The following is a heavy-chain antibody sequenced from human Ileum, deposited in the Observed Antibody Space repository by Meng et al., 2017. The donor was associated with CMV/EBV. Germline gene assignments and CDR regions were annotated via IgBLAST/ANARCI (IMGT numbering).Heavy chain of an antibody. J-gene: IGHJ6*02. CDR1: RRHA. CDR3: ARVGSNGDTGYYYYGMDV. D-gene: IGHD2-8*01. Sequence: RRHAFTGGRQAPGQGLEWLGGVIPVFGTAEYAQKFQGRVTITTDESTSTAYMELSSLRSEDTALYYCARVGSNGDTGYYYYGMDVWGQGTTVTVSS. V-gene: IGHV1-69*05. CDR2: VIPVFGTA.